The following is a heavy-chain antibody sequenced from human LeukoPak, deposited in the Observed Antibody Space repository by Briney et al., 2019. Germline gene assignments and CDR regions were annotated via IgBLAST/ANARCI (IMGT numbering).Heavy chain of an antibody. Sequence: SETPSLTCTVSGGSISSYYWSWIRQPPGKGLEWIGYIYYSGSTNYNPSLKSRVTISVDTSKNQFSLKLSSVTAADTAVYYCARGSPFDYWGQGTLVTVSS. J-gene: IGHJ4*02. V-gene: IGHV4-59*01. CDR3: ARGSPFDY. CDR2: IYYSGST. CDR1: GGSISSYY.